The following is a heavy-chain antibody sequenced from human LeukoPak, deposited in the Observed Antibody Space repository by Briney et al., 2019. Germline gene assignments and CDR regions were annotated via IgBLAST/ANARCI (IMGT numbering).Heavy chain of an antibody. V-gene: IGHV3-7*01. D-gene: IGHD3-22*01. CDR1: GFTFSRYW. J-gene: IGHJ4*02. Sequence: PGGSLRLSCAASGFTFSRYWMTWVRQAPGKGVEGVAHIKEDGSDKYYVDSVKGRFTISRDNAKNSLYLQMNSLRAEDTAVYYCARDWWDSSGYYDYWGQGTLVTVSS. CDR3: ARDWWDSSGYYDY. CDR2: IKEDGSDK.